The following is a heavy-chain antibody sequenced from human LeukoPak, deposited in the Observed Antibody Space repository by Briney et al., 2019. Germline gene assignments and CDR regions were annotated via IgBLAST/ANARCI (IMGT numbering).Heavy chain of an antibody. J-gene: IGHJ4*02. V-gene: IGHV4-38-2*02. CDR3: ARARWGEYYFDY. CDR1: GYSISSGYY. Sequence: SETLSLTCTVSGYSISSGYYWGWIRQPPGKGLEWIGSIYYSGSTYYNPSLKSRVTISVDTSKNQFSLKLSSVTAADTAVYYCARARWGEYYFDYWGQGTLVTVSS. D-gene: IGHD3-16*01. CDR2: IYYSGST.